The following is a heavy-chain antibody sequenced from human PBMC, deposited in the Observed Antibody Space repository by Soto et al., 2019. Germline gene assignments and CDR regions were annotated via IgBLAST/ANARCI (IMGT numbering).Heavy chain of an antibody. V-gene: IGHV4-31*03. CDR3: ARDEGFTHY. D-gene: IGHD2-15*01. CDR2: TYYSGTT. CDR1: GGSIRSGGYY. Sequence: SETLSLPCTVSGGSIRSGGYYWSWIRQHPGKGPEWIGYTYYSGTTYYNPSLKSRLSISVDTAKNQFPLKLSSVTAADTAVYYCARDEGFTHYWGQGALVTVSS. J-gene: IGHJ4*02.